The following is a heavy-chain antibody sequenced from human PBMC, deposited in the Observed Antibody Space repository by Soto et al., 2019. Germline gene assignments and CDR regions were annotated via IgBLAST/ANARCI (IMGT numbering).Heavy chain of an antibody. V-gene: IGHV4-34*01. Sequence: QVQLQQWGAGLLKPSETLSLTCAVYGGSFSGYYWSWIRQPPGKGLEWIGEINHSGSTNYNPSLKSRVTISVDTSKNQFSLKLSSVTAADTAVYYCARSSRVSWYGHWGQGTLVTVSS. CDR1: GGSFSGYY. CDR2: INHSGST. J-gene: IGHJ5*02. CDR3: ARSSRVSWYGH.